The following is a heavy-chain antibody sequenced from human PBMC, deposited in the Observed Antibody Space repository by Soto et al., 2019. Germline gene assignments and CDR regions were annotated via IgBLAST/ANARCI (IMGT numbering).Heavy chain of an antibody. CDR1: GGSVSIGSYY. CDR3: ARVGDPRFDY. CDR2: IYYSGST. D-gene: IGHD3-10*01. J-gene: IGHJ4*02. V-gene: IGHV4-61*01. Sequence: PSETLSLTCTVSGGSVSIGSYYWSCIRQPPGKGLEWIGYIYYSGSTNYNPSLKSRVTISVDTSKNQFSLKLSSVTAADTAVYYCARVGDPRFDYWGQGTLVTVSS.